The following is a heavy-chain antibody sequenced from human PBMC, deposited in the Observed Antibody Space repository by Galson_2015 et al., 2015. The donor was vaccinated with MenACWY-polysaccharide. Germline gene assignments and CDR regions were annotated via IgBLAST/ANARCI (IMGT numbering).Heavy chain of an antibody. Sequence: ETLSLTCTVSGGSISRSSHYWGWIRQPPGKGLEWIGTVAYSGSAYYNASLKSQVTISVDTSKNKFSLKLSTVTAADTAIYYCARAGRTDIVVVGYGWGFDFWGQGALVTVSS. J-gene: IGHJ4*02. CDR3: ARAGRTDIVVVGYGWGFDF. CDR2: VAYSGSA. D-gene: IGHD2-2*01. V-gene: IGHV4-39*07. CDR1: GGSISRSSHY.